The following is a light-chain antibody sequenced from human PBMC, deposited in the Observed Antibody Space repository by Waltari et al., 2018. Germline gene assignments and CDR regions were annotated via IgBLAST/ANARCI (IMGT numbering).Light chain of an antibody. CDR1: SSDVGGYNY. V-gene: IGLV2-11*01. Sequence: QSALTQPRSVSGSPGQSVTISCTGTSSDVGGYNYVSWYQPHPGKAPQLMMYDVSNRPSGGPDLFAGSKSGNAASLTISGLQAEDDADYYCCSYAGSSLYVFGTGTKVTVL. CDR2: DVS. J-gene: IGLJ1*01. CDR3: CSYAGSSLYV.